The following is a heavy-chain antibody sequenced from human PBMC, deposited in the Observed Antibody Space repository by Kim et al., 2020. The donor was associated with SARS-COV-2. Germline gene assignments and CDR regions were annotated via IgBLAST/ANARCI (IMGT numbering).Heavy chain of an antibody. CDR1: GYSFTSYW. D-gene: IGHD3-22*01. V-gene: IGHV5-10-1*01. CDR3: ARHWDYDSSGYYYAFGMDV. CDR2: IDPSDSYT. Sequence: GESLKISCKGSGYSFTSYWISWVRQMPGKGLEWMGRIDPSDSYTNYSTSFQGHVTISADKSISTAYLQWSSLKASDTAMYYCARHWDYDSSGYYYAFGMDVWGQGTTVTVSS. J-gene: IGHJ6*02.